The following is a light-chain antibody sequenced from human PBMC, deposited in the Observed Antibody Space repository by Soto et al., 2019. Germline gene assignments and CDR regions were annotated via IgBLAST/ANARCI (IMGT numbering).Light chain of an antibody. V-gene: IGLV8-61*01. Sequence: QAVVTQEPSFSVSPGGTVILTCVLTSGSVSTSYYPSWYQQSPGLAPRTLIYNTTTRSSGVPDRFSGSILGNKAALTITVAQSDDESDYLSPLYVGSGTVVFGGGTKLTVL. J-gene: IGLJ2*01. CDR2: NTT. CDR1: SGSVSTSYY. CDR3: PLYVGSGTVV.